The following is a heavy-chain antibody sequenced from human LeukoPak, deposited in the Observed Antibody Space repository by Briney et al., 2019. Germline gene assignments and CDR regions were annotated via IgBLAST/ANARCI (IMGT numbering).Heavy chain of an antibody. D-gene: IGHD3-22*01. CDR1: GFTFSSYA. Sequence: GGSLRLSCAASGFTFSSYAMSWVRQAPGKGLEWVSVIYRGGTTYYADSVKGRFTISRDNSKNTLYLQANSLRSDDTAVYYCARGSSMIVAGFDFWGQGTLVTVSS. CDR3: ARGSSMIVAGFDF. J-gene: IGHJ4*02. V-gene: IGHV3-23*03. CDR2: IYRGGTT.